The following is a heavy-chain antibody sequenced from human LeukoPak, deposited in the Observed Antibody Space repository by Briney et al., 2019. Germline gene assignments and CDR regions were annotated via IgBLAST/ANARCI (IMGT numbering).Heavy chain of an antibody. CDR2: INYGGTT. J-gene: IGHJ3*02. CDR3: ARLNSGSPDAFEI. D-gene: IGHD1-26*01. Sequence: SETLSLTRTVPGGSISSDNYYWGSVRQPPGKGLEWNGSINYGGTTYYNPSLKSRVTISVDTSKNQFSLKLSSVTAADTAVYYCARLNSGSPDAFEIWDQGTMVTVSS. CDR1: GGSISSDNYY. V-gene: IGHV4-39*01.